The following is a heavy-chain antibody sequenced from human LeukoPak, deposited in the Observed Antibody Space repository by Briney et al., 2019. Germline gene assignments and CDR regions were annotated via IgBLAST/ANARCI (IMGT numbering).Heavy chain of an antibody. J-gene: IGHJ5*02. CDR3: ARAAGWFDP. CDR1: GFTFSSYS. Sequence: GGSLRLSCAASGFTFSSYSMNWVRQAPGKGLEWVSYVSSSGSTIYYADSVKGRFTISRDNAKNSLYLRMNSLRAEDTAVYYCARAAGWFDPWGQGTLVTVSS. V-gene: IGHV3-48*04. CDR2: VSSSGSTI.